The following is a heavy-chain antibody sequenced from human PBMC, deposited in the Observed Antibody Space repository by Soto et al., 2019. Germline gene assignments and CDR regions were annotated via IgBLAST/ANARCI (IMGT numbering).Heavy chain of an antibody. CDR2: IYYSGST. CDR3: ARRDYYYYYMDV. CDR1: GGSISSSSYY. V-gene: IGHV4-39*01. J-gene: IGHJ6*03. Sequence: SETLSLTCTVSGGSISSSSYYWGWIRQPPGKGLEWIGSIYYSGSTYYNPSLKSRVTISVDTPKNQFSLKLSSVTAADTAVYYCARRDYYYYYMDVWGKGTTVTVSS.